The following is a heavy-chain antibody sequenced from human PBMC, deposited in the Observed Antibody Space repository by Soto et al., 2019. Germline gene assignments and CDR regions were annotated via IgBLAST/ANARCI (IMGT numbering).Heavy chain of an antibody. D-gene: IGHD3-10*01. CDR3: LIEHRRGSVMVFPATHLYY. J-gene: IGHJ6*01. CDR1: GYSFSNYG. CDR2: ISLYSDGT. V-gene: IGHV1-18*01. Sequence: VKPSCKTPGYSFSNYGITWVRQAPGQPLEWLGWISLYSDGTNYAQKFQGRVTMTTDTSTSTAYMELRSLRSDDTAVYDWLIEHRRGSVMVFPATHLYY.